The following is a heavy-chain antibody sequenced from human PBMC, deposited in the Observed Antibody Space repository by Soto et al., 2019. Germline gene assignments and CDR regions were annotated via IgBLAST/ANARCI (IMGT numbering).Heavy chain of an antibody. J-gene: IGHJ4*02. D-gene: IGHD1-26*01. CDR1: GGSISSGGYY. Sequence: SETLSLTCTVSGGSISSGGYYWSWIRQHPGKGLEWIGYIYYNGSTYYNPSLKSRVTISVDTSKNQFSLKLSSVTAADTAVYYCARARTLGLGATEYYFDYWGQGTLVTVSS. V-gene: IGHV4-31*03. CDR2: IYYNGST. CDR3: ARARTLGLGATEYYFDY.